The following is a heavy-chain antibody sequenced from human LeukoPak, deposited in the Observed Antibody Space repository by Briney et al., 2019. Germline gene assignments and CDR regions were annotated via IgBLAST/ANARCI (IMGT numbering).Heavy chain of an antibody. CDR1: GFTVSSNY. CDR3: AGAGGYSYGSDFDY. J-gene: IGHJ4*02. D-gene: IGHD5-18*01. CDR2: IYSGGST. Sequence: GGSLRLSCAASGFTVSSNYMSWVRQAPGKGLEWVSVIYSGGSTYYADSVKGRFTISRDNSKNTLYLQMNSLRAEDTAVYYCAGAGGYSYGSDFDYWGQGTLVTVSS. V-gene: IGHV3-66*01.